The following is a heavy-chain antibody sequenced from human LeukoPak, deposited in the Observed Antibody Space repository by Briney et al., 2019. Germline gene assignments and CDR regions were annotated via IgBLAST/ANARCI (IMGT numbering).Heavy chain of an antibody. J-gene: IGHJ5*02. V-gene: IGHV4-34*01. CDR1: GGSFSGYY. Sequence: SETLSLTCAVYGGSFSGYYWSWICQPPGKGLEWIGEINHSGSTNYNPSLKSRVTISVDTSKNQFSLKLTSVTAADTAVYYCARGLRCGGGSCYPWDQGTLVTVSS. CDR2: INHSGST. CDR3: ARGLRCGGGSCYP. D-gene: IGHD2-15*01.